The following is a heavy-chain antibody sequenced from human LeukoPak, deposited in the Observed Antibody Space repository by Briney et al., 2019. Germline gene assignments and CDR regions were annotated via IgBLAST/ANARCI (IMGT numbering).Heavy chain of an antibody. CDR3: AKDRSGGDAFDI. Sequence: GRSLRLYCAASGFTFSSYAMSWVRQAPGKGLEWVSAISGSGGSIYYADSVKGRFTISRDNSKNTLYLQMNSLRAEDTAVYYCAKDRSGGDAFDIWGQGTLVTVSS. CDR2: ISGSGGSI. CDR1: GFTFSSYA. V-gene: IGHV3-23*01. D-gene: IGHD3-10*01. J-gene: IGHJ3*02.